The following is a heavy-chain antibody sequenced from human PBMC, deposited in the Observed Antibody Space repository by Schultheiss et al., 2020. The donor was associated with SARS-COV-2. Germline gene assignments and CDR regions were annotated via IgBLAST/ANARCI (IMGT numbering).Heavy chain of an antibody. CDR3: ARAGGNSGYFDY. Sequence: SQTLSLTCTVSGGSISSGGYYWSWIRQHPGKGLEWIGYICYSGSTYYNPSLKSRVTISVDTSKNQFSLKLSSVTAADTAVYYCARAGGNSGYFDYWGQGTLVTVSS. J-gene: IGHJ4*02. V-gene: IGHV4-31*03. CDR1: GGSISSGGYY. CDR2: ICYSGST. D-gene: IGHD4-23*01.